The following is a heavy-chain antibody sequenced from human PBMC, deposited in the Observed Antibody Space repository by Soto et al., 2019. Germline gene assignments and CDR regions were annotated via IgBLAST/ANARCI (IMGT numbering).Heavy chain of an antibody. CDR1: GVTFSSYT. Sequence: SLKLFSAASGVTFSSYTMSWVCQAPGKGLEWVSGISATGGSTYYADSVKGRFTFSRDNSKNTLYLQMNSLRAEDTAVYYCAKGFIRDCGGDCTVDTWGQGTLVTVSS. CDR3: AKGFIRDCGGDCTVDT. V-gene: IGHV3-23*01. CDR2: ISATGGST. D-gene: IGHD2-21*02. J-gene: IGHJ5*02.